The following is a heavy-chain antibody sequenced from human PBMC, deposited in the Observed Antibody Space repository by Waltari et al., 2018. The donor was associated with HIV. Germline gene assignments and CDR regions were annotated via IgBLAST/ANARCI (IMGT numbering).Heavy chain of an antibody. D-gene: IGHD5-18*01. V-gene: IGHV3-74*01. CDR3: AKGGTSGYTFGFGR. Sequence: EVQLVESGGGLVQPGGSLRLSCAASGFTFRSYWMHWVRQAPGKGLVWVSRINSDGSITSHADSVKGRFTSSRDNARNTLYLQMNSLGAEDTAMYYCAKGGTSGYTFGFGRWGQGTLVTVSS. J-gene: IGHJ1*01. CDR2: INSDGSIT. CDR1: GFTFRSYW.